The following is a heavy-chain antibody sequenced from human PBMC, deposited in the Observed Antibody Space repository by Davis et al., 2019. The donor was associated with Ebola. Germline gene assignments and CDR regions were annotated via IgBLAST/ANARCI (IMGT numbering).Heavy chain of an antibody. CDR3: ASGSQSRNYYYYGMDV. J-gene: IGHJ6*02. CDR2: INSDGSST. V-gene: IGHV3-74*01. Sequence: GESLKISCAASGFTFSSYWMHWVRQAPGKGLVWVSRINSDGSSTSYADSVKGRFTISRDNAKNTLCLQMNSLRAEDTAVYYCASGSQSRNYYYYGMDVWGQGTTVTVSS. CDR1: GFTFSSYW.